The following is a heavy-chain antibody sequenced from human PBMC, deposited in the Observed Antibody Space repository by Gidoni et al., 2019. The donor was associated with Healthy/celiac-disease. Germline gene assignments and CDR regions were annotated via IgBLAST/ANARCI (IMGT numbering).Heavy chain of an antibody. J-gene: IGHJ3*02. D-gene: IGHD6-6*01. CDR1: GYTFTDYY. Sequence: EVQLVQSGAEVKKPGATVKISCKVSGYTFTDYYMHWVKQAPGKGLEWMGLVDPEDGETIYEEKFQGRVTITADTSTDKAYMELSSLRSEDTAVYYCATVSSSSSRGAFDIWGQGTMVTVSS. CDR2: VDPEDGET. V-gene: IGHV1-69-2*01. CDR3: ATVSSSSSRGAFDI.